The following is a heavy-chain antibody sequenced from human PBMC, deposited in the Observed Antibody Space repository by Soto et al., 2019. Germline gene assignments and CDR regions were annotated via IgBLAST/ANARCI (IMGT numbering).Heavy chain of an antibody. Sequence: SETLSLTCAVYGGSFSGYYWSWIRQPPGEGLEWIGETNHRGTTNYNQSLKSRVTISVHPSKNPSSLTLRSVTAADTVVYYCARDSSSSYNWFDPRGQGPLVTVSS. CDR1: GGSFSGYY. D-gene: IGHD6-13*01. V-gene: IGHV4-34*01. J-gene: IGHJ5*02. CDR2: TNHRGTT. CDR3: ARDSSSSYNWFDP.